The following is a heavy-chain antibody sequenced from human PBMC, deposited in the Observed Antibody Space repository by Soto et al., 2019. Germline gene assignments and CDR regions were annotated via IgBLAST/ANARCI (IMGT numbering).Heavy chain of an antibody. CDR3: AREGGMDILTGYFDY. J-gene: IGHJ4*02. D-gene: IGHD3-9*01. Sequence: SETLSLTCTVSGGSISSYYWSWIRQPPGKGLEWIGYIYYSGSTNYNPSLKSRVTISVDTSKNQFSLKLSSVTAADTAVYYCAREGGMDILTGYFDYWGQGTLVTVSS. CDR2: IYYSGST. CDR1: GGSISSYY. V-gene: IGHV4-59*01.